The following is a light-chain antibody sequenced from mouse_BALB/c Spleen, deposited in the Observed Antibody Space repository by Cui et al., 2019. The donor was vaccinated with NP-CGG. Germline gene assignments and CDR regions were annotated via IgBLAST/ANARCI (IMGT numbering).Light chain of an antibody. CDR3: ALWYSNHWV. Sequence: QADVTQESELHISTGETVTLTCRSSTGAVTTSNYANWVQEKPDHLFTGLIGGTNNRPPGVPARFSGSLIGDKAALTITGAQTEDEAIYFCALWYSNHWVFGGGTKLTVL. CDR1: TGAVTTSNY. V-gene: IGLV1*01. CDR2: GTN. J-gene: IGLJ1*01.